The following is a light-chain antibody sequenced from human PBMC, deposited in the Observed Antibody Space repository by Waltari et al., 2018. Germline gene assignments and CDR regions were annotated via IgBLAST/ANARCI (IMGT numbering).Light chain of an antibody. J-gene: IGLJ2*01. CDR3: VLYMGSGISQ. CDR2: STN. Sequence: QTVVTQEPSFSVSPGGTVTLTCGLSSGSVSTHYYPSWYPQTPGQAPRTLIYSTNTRSSGVPDRFSGSILGNKAALTITGAQADDESDYYCVLYMGSGISQFGGGTKLTVL. CDR1: SGSVSTHYY. V-gene: IGLV8-61*01.